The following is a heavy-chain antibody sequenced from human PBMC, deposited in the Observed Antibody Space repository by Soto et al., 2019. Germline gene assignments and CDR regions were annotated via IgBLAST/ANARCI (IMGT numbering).Heavy chain of an antibody. CDR1: GFTFDDYA. D-gene: IGHD3-3*01. CDR2: ISWNSGSI. Sequence: EVPLVESGGGLVQPGRSLRLSCAASGFTFDDYAMHWVRQAPGKGLEWVSGISWNSGSIGYADSVKGRFTISRDNAKNSLYLQMNSLRAEDTALYYCAKASGITGYGMDVWGQGTTVTVSS. CDR3: AKASGITGYGMDV. V-gene: IGHV3-9*01. J-gene: IGHJ6*02.